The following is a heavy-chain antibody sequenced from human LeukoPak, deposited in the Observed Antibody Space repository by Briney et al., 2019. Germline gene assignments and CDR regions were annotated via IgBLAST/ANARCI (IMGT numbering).Heavy chain of an antibody. D-gene: IGHD2-2*01. V-gene: IGHV1-46*01. Sequence: ASVKVSCKASGYTFTSYYMHWVRQAPGQGLEWMGIINPSGGSTSYAQKFQGRVTMTRDTSTSTVYMELSSLRSEDTAVYYCARALSIVVVPAATSEGAFDIWGQGTMVTVSS. CDR1: GYTFTSYY. CDR2: INPSGGST. CDR3: ARALSIVVVPAATSEGAFDI. J-gene: IGHJ3*02.